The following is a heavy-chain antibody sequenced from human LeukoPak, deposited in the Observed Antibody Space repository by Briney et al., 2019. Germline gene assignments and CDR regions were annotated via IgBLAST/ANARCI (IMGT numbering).Heavy chain of an antibody. J-gene: IGHJ4*02. CDR2: ISWNSGSI. Sequence: GRSLRLSCAASGFTFDDYAMHWVRQAPGKGLEWVSGISWNSGSIGYADSVKGRFTISRDNAKNSLYLQMNSLRAEDTAVYYCARDPKDSSGWYYFDYWGQGTLVTVSS. D-gene: IGHD6-19*01. V-gene: IGHV3-9*01. CDR1: GFTFDDYA. CDR3: ARDPKDSSGWYYFDY.